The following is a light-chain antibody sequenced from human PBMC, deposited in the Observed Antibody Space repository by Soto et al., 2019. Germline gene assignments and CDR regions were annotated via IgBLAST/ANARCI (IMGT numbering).Light chain of an antibody. V-gene: IGLV2-14*01. Sequence: QSALTQPASVSGSPGQSITISCTGTSSDVGGYNYVSWYQQHPGKAPKLMIYDVSNRPSGVSNRFSGSKSGNTASLTISGLQAEDEADSYCSSYTSSSTLYVVFGGGTQLTVL. CDR1: SSDVGGYNY. CDR3: SSYTSSSTLYVV. CDR2: DVS. J-gene: IGLJ2*01.